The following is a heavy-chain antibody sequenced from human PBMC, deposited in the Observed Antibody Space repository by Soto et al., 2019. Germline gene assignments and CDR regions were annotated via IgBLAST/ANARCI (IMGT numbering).Heavy chain of an antibody. CDR2: IYHGGTT. CDR1: GDSSSSGSY. Sequence: PSWTLSLICNVAGDSSSSGSYWAWIRQPPGKGPEWIASIYHGGTTFYNPSLKSRITISVDTSNNQFSLKLTSVTAADTAVYYCARVHVMVVAGSTFDYWGHGTLVTVSS. D-gene: IGHD6-19*01. J-gene: IGHJ4*01. V-gene: IGHV4-38-2*02. CDR3: ARVHVMVVAGSTFDY.